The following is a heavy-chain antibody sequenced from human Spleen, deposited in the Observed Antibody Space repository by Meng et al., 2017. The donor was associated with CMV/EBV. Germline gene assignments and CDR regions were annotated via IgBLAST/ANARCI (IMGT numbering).Heavy chain of an antibody. CDR3: ARGGRGHQVGLSVY. CDR1: VASIRSGNYY. J-gene: IGHJ4*02. CDR2: NYNSGST. D-gene: IGHD1-26*01. V-gene: IGHV4-30-4*01. Sequence: QWQEPDVGIAQAPQPLSPISTVFVASIRSGNYYWRWSRRPPGKGLEWIGYNYNSGSTYYYPSIMSRVTISVYTTTNQFFLKLRNVTAADKAVYYCARGGRGHQVGLSVYWGQGNLVTVSS.